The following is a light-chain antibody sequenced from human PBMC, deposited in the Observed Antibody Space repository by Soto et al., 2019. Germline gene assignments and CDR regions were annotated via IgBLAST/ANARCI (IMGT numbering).Light chain of an antibody. CDR1: SSDIGAYNF. CDR3: SSRGVSKNFYS. J-gene: IGLJ1*01. Sequence: QSALPQPPSASGSPGQSVTISCTGTSSDIGAYNFVSWYQQHPGKAPKRMIHEVSKRPSGVPDRFSASKSGNTASLPVSGLQAEYEAYYYCSSRGVSKNFYSFGTGTKLAVL. V-gene: IGLV2-8*01. CDR2: EVS.